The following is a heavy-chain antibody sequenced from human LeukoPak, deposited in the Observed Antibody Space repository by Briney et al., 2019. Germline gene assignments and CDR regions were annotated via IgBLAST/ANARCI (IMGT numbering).Heavy chain of an antibody. Sequence: SETPSLTCTVSGGSISTYYWSWIRQPPGKGLEWIGYIYYSGNTNFNPALKSRVTMSVDTSKNQFSLKLSSVTAADTAVYYCARDKGEYYDSSGYLDYWGQGTLVTVSS. CDR3: ARDKGEYYDSSGYLDY. CDR2: IYYSGNT. J-gene: IGHJ4*02. D-gene: IGHD3-22*01. CDR1: GGSISTYY. V-gene: IGHV4-59*01.